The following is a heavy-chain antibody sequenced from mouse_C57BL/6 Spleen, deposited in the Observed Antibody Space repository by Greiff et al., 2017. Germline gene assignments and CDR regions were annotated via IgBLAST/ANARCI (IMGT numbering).Heavy chain of an antibody. CDR1: GFTFSSYG. CDR2: ISSGGSYT. Sequence: LVESGGDLVKPGGSLKLSCAASGFTFSSYGMSWVRQTPDKRLEWVATISSGGSYTYYPDSVKGRFTISRDNAKNTLYLQMSSLKSEDTAMYYCARQGGTIDYWGQGTTLTVSS. V-gene: IGHV5-6*01. CDR3: ARQGGTIDY. J-gene: IGHJ2*01. D-gene: IGHD4-1*01.